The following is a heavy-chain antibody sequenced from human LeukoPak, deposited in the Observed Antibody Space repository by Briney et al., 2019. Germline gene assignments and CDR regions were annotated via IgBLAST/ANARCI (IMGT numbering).Heavy chain of an antibody. V-gene: IGHV3-30*02. Sequence: AVGSLRLSCAASGFTFSSYGMHWVRQAPGKGLGGVAFIRNDGRNKYYADSVKGPFTISRDNSKNTLYLQTNSLRAEDTAVYYCVKDLNYGDLLDYWGQGTLVTVSS. CDR2: IRNDGRNK. J-gene: IGHJ4*02. CDR3: VKDLNYGDLLDY. CDR1: GFTFSSYG. D-gene: IGHD4-17*01.